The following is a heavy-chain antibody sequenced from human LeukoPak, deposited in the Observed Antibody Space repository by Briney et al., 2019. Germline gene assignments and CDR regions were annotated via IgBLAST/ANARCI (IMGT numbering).Heavy chain of an antibody. J-gene: IGHJ4*02. CDR2: ISSSSSYI. D-gene: IGHD1-26*01. CDR1: GFTFSSYS. CDR3: AREVRSGSEPVDY. Sequence: GESLRLSCAASGFTFSSYSMNWVRQAPGKGLEWVSSISSSSSYIYYADSVKGRFTISRDNAKNSLYLQMNSLRAEDTAVYYCAREVRSGSEPVDYWGQGTLVTVSS. V-gene: IGHV3-21*01.